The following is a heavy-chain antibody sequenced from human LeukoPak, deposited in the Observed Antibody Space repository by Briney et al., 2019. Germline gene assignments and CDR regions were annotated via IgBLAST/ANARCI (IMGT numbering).Heavy chain of an antibody. CDR1: GGSISSYY. J-gene: IGHJ4*02. CDR2: IYYSGST. V-gene: IGHV4-59*01. Sequence: SETLSLTCTVSGGSISSYYWSWIRQPPGKGLEWIGYIYYSGSTNYNPSLKSRVTISVDTSKNQFSLKLSSVTAADTAVYYCARGEADGRIDYWGQGTLVTVSS. CDR3: ARGEADGRIDY. D-gene: IGHD1-26*01.